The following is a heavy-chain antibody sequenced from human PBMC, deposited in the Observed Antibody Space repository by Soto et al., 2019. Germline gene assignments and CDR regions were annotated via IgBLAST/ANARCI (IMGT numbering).Heavy chain of an antibody. CDR1: GFTFDDYA. D-gene: IGHD3-10*01. V-gene: IGHV3-9*01. CDR3: AKDMIGLPRSAYYYYGRDV. CDR2: ISWNSGSI. Sequence: GGSLRLSCAASGFTFDDYAMHWVRQAPGKGLEWVSGISWNSGSIGYADSVKGRFTISSDNAKDSLYLQMNSLRAEDTALYYCAKDMIGLPRSAYYYYGRDVWGQGTTVTVSS. J-gene: IGHJ6*02.